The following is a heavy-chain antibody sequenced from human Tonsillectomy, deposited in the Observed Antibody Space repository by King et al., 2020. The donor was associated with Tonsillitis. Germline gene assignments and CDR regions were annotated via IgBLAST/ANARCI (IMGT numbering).Heavy chain of an antibody. Sequence: VQLVESGGGVVQPGRSLRLSCAASGFTFNTYAMHWVRQAPGKGLEWVALISYDGNNKYYADSAKGRFTISRDNSKNTLYLQMNSLRAEDTAVYYCARDLFWSGYYHELGSHYYGMDVWGQGTTVTVSS. J-gene: IGHJ6*02. CDR2: ISYDGNNK. CDR1: GFTFNTYA. V-gene: IGHV3-30*04. CDR3: ARDLFWSGYYHELGSHYYGMDV. D-gene: IGHD3-3*01.